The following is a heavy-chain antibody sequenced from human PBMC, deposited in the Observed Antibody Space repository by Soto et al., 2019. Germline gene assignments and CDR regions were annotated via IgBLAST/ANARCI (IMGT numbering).Heavy chain of an antibody. CDR2: LHGSGST. Sequence: PGGSLRLSCVASGFTVSTNCLSWVRQVPGKGLEWVSVLHGSGSTSYADSVKGRFTISRDNARNTFYLQMDSLRAEDTAVYYCAKDRDYPRDYFHYWGQGTLVTVSS. CDR1: GFTVSTNC. D-gene: IGHD3-10*01. J-gene: IGHJ4*02. V-gene: IGHV3-53*01. CDR3: AKDRDYPRDYFHY.